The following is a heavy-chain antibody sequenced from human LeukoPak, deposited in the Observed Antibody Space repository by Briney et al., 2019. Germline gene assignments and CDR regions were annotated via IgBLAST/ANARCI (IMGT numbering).Heavy chain of an antibody. V-gene: IGHV4-59*08. J-gene: IGHJ4*02. D-gene: IGHD2-21*01. CDR1: GGSIGTYY. CDR3: ARRATDWYFDY. Sequence: SETLSLTCTVSGGSIGTYYWSWIRQPPGKGLEWIGHIYYSGSTNYNPSLKSRVTISVDTSKNQFSLKLSSVTAADTAVYYCARRATDWYFDYWGQGTLVTVSS. CDR2: IYYSGST.